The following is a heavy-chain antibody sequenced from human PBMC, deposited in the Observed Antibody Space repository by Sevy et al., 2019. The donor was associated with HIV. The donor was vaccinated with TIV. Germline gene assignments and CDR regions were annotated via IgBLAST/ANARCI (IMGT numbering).Heavy chain of an antibody. CDR1: GFTFGDYW. D-gene: IGHD6-13*01. V-gene: IGHV3-7*01. CDR2: IKEDGSET. CDR3: AEGVDS. Sequence: GGSLRLSCTASGFTFGDYWMNWVHQAPGKGLEWVGNIKEDGSETYYVDSVKGRFTISRDNAKNSLYLQMNSLRAEDTAVYYCAEGVDSWGQGTLVTVSS. J-gene: IGHJ4*02.